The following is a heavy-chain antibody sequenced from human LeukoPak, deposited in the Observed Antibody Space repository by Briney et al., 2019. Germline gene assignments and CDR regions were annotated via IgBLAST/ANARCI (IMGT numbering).Heavy chain of an antibody. D-gene: IGHD6-19*01. CDR2: IYYSGST. CDR3: ARVNSGWHDAFDI. CDR1: GGSISSNY. Sequence: SETLSLTCTVSGGSISSNYWSWIRQPPGKGLEWIGYIYYSGSTNYNPSLKSRLTTSVDTSKNQFSLKLSSVTAADTAVYYCARVNSGWHDAFDIWGQGTMVTVSS. J-gene: IGHJ3*02. V-gene: IGHV4-59*08.